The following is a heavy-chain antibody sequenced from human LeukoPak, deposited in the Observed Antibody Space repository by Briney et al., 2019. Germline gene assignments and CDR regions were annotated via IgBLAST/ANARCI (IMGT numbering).Heavy chain of an antibody. D-gene: IGHD2-15*01. CDR1: GGSISSYY. J-gene: IGHJ4*02. V-gene: IGHV4-59*01. CDR2: IYYSGST. CDR3: ARDRLRLLDY. Sequence: PSETLSVTCTVSGGSISSYYWSWIRQPPGKGLEWIGYIYYSGSTNYNPSLKSRVTISVDTSKNQFSLKLSSVTAADTAVYYCARDRLRLLDYWGQGTLVTVSS.